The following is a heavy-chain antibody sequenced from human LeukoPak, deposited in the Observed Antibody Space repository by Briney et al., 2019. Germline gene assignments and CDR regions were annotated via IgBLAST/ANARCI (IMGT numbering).Heavy chain of an antibody. CDR2: ISYDGSNK. D-gene: IGHD6-6*01. CDR1: GFTFSSCG. J-gene: IGHJ4*02. CDR3: ARDWQLVF. V-gene: IGHV3-30*03. Sequence: PGRSLRLSCAASGFTFSSCGMHWVRQAPGKGLEWVAVISYDGSNKYCADSVKGRFTISRDNAKNSLYLQMNSLRAEDTAVYYCARDWQLVFWGQGTLVTVS.